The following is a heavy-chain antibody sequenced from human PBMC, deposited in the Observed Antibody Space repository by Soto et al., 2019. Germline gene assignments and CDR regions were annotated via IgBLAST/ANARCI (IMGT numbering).Heavy chain of an antibody. J-gene: IGHJ4*02. D-gene: IGHD4-17*01. CDR3: ARLRGDYGHYGGWYFDY. CDR2: IYYSGST. V-gene: IGHV4-61*05. CDR1: GDSISSSSYS. Sequence: SETLSLTCTVSGDSISSSSYSWGWIRQPPGKGLEWIGYIYYSGSTPYNPSLKGRVTISVDRSKNQFSLKLSSVTAADTAVYYCARLRGDYGHYGGWYFDYWGQGTLVTVSS.